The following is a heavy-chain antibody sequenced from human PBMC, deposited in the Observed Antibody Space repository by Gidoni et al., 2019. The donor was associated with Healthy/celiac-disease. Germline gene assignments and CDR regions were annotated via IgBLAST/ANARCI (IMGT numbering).Heavy chain of an antibody. V-gene: IGHV4-39*01. CDR3: ARRRGSSYVEFDY. Sequence: QLQLQESGPGLVKPSETLSLTCTVSGGSISSSSYYWGWIRQPPGKGLEWIGSIYYSGSTYYNPSLKSRVTISVDTSKNQFSLKLSSVTAADTAVYYCARRRGSSYVEFDYWGQGTLVTVSS. CDR2: IYYSGST. D-gene: IGHD6-6*01. CDR1: GGSISSSSYY. J-gene: IGHJ4*02.